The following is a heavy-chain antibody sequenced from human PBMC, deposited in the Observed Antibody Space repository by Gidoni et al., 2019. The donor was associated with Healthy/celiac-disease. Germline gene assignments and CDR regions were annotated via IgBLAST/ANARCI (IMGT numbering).Heavy chain of an antibody. D-gene: IGHD1-26*01. CDR2: ISWNSGSI. CDR3: AKGVVGATVNYFDY. V-gene: IGHV3-9*01. J-gene: IGHJ4*02. CDR1: GFTFDDYA. Sequence: EVQLVESGGGLVQPGRSLRLSCAASGFTFDDYAMHWVRQAPGKGLELVSGISWNSGSIGYADSVKGRFTISRDNAKNSLYLQMNSLRAEDTALYYCAKGVVGATVNYFDYWGQGTLVTVSS.